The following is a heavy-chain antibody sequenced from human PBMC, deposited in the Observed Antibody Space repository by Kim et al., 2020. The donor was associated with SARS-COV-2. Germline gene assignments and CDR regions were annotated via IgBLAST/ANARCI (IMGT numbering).Heavy chain of an antibody. CDR1: GGSISSSSYY. V-gene: IGHV4-39*01. J-gene: IGHJ2*01. CDR3: ARILGQWLPNPDRYFDL. D-gene: IGHD6-19*01. Sequence: SETLSLTCTVSGGSISSSSYYWGWIRQPPGKGLEWIGSIYYSGSTYYNPSLKSRVTISVDTSKNQFSLKLSSVTAADTAVYYCARILGQWLPNPDRYFDLWGRGTLVTVSS. CDR2: IYYSGST.